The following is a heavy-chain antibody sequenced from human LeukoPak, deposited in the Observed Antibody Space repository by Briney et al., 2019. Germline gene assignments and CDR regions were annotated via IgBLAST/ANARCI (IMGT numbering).Heavy chain of an antibody. D-gene: IGHD1-26*01. CDR2: ISSDGTA. J-gene: IGHJ4*02. CDR3: ARFKGGTGFDY. Sequence: PSETLSLTCAVAGGSINNATFDWGWIRQAPGPDFEWIATISSDGTAYYNPSLMSRVTISIDTSMNQFSLDLTSVTAADTGLFYCARFKGGTGFDYWGQGILVIVSS. CDR1: GGSINNATFD. V-gene: IGHV4-39*01.